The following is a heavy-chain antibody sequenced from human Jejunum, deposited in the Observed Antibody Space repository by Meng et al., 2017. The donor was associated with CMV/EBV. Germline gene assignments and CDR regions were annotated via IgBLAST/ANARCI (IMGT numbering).Heavy chain of an antibody. CDR1: GCSLTGSY. CDR3: ARDVLLGTHNWFDP. D-gene: IGHD1-14*01. V-gene: IGHV4-59*01. Sequence: SGCSLTGSYWSWIRPPPGKGPEWVGYIYYPGSTDYNPSLKSRVTISVDTSKNQFSLKLNSVTAADTAVYYCARDVLLGTHNWFDPWGRGTLVTVSS. CDR2: IYYPGST. J-gene: IGHJ5*02.